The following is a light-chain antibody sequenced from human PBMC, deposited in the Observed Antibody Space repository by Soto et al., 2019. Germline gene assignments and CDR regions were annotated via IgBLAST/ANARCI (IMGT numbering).Light chain of an antibody. V-gene: IGKV3-20*01. Sequence: EIVLTQSPGTLSLSPGERATLSCRASQVVSSSYLAWYQQNPGQAPRLLIYGASSRATGIPDMFSGSGSGTDFTLTISSLEPEDLAVYYCQQYGSSPLTVGAGTKVEIK. J-gene: IGKJ4*01. CDR3: QQYGSSPLT. CDR1: QVVSSSY. CDR2: GAS.